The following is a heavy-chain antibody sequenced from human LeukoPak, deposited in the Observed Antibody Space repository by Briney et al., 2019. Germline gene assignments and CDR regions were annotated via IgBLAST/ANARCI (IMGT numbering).Heavy chain of an antibody. CDR2: IYSGGST. D-gene: IGHD1-26*01. Sequence: GGSPRLSCAASGFTVSSNYMSWVRQAPGKGLEWVSVIYSGGSTYYADSVKGRFTISRDNSKNTLYLQMNSLRAEDTAVYYCASSGSYLDYFDYWGQGTLVTVSS. CDR3: ASSGSYLDYFDY. J-gene: IGHJ4*02. CDR1: GFTVSSNY. V-gene: IGHV3-66*01.